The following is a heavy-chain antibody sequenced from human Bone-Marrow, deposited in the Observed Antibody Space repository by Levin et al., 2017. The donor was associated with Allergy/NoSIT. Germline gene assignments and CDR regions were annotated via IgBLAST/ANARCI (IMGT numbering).Heavy chain of an antibody. CDR3: AKLWKDDWFLAGGFDY. Sequence: PGGSLRLSCAASGFTFNNYGMHWVRQAPGKGLEWVAIISYDGSNKYYADSVKGRFTISRDDSKNTLFLQMNSLRAEDTAVYYCAKLWKDDWFLAGGFDYWGQGTLVTVSS. CDR2: ISYDGSNK. CDR1: GFTFNNYG. V-gene: IGHV3-30*18. D-gene: IGHD3-9*01. J-gene: IGHJ4*02.